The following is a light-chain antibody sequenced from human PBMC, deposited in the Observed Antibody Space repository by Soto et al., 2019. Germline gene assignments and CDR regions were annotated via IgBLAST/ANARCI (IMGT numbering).Light chain of an antibody. CDR2: EVS. CDR1: SSDVGGYKY. V-gene: IGLV2-14*01. Sequence: QSALTQPASVSGSPGQSITISCTGTSSDVGGYKYVSWYQHHPDKAPKLIIFEVSNRPSGISSRFSGSKSGNTASLTISGLQAEDEADYYCASYTSSSTSVIFGRGTKVTVL. J-gene: IGLJ2*01. CDR3: ASYTSSSTSVI.